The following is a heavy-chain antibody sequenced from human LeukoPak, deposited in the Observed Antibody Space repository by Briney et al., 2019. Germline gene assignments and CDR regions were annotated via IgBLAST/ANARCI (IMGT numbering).Heavy chain of an antibody. D-gene: IGHD1-1*01. J-gene: IGHJ4*02. CDR1: GGTFSSYA. CDR3: ATSKRRYEGFDY. CDR2: IIPIFGTA. Sequence: ASVTVSCKVSGGTFSSYAISWVRQAPGQGLEWMGGIIPIFGTANYAQKFQGRVTITADESTSTAYMELSSLRSEDTAVYYCATSKRRYEGFDYWGQGTLVTVSS. V-gene: IGHV1-69*01.